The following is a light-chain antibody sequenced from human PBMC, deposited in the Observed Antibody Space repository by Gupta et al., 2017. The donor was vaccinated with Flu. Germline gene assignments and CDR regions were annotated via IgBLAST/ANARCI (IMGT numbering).Light chain of an antibody. V-gene: IGLV1-44*01. CDR2: DNN. CDR3: AAWDDSLNGRGV. CDR1: TSNIGGNA. J-gene: IGLJ3*02. Sequence: QSELTQPPSASGTPGQRVTISCSGSTSNIGGNAVNWYQQFPGTAPKLLLYDNNQRPSGVPDRFSGSKSGTSASLAISGLQSEDEADYYCAAWDDSLNGRGVFGGGTKLTVL.